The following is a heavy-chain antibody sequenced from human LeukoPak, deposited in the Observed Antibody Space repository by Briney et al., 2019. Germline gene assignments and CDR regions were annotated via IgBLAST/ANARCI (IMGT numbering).Heavy chain of an antibody. Sequence: GGSLRLSCAASGFTFSSYAMSWVRQAPGKGLEWVSAISGSGGSTYYADSVKGRFTISRDSSKNMVWLQINSPTAEDTATYYCAKDGNWARFEDWGQGTLVTVSS. D-gene: IGHD7-27*01. V-gene: IGHV3-23*01. CDR2: ISGSGGST. CDR1: GFTFSSYA. J-gene: IGHJ4*02. CDR3: AKDGNWARFED.